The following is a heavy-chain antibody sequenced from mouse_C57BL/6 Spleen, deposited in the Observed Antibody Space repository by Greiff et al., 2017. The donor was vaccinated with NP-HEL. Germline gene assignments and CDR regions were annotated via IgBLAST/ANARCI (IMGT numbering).Heavy chain of an antibody. CDR1: GYAFSSYC. J-gene: IGHJ2*01. D-gene: IGHD1-1*01. V-gene: IGHV1-80*01. CDR2: IYPGDGDT. CDR3: ARLNTTGAYFDY. Sequence: VQLQQSGAELVKPGASVKISCKASGYAFSSYCMNWVKQRPGKGLEWIGQIYPGDGDTNYNGKFKGKATLTADKSSSTAYIQHSSLTSEDSAVYVGARLNTTGAYFDYWGQGTTLTVSS.